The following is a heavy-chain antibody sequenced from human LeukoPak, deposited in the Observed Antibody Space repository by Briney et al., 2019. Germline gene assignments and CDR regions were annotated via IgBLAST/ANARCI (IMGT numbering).Heavy chain of an antibody. CDR2: ISSSSSYI. Sequence: GSLRLSCAASGFTFSSYSMNWVRQAPGKGLEWVSSISSSSSYIYYADSVKGRFTISRDNAKNSLYLQMNSLRAEDTAVYYCANDQEGSGWYSTPYYGMDVWGQGTTVTVSS. CDR1: GFTFSSYS. D-gene: IGHD6-19*01. V-gene: IGHV3-21*01. CDR3: ANDQEGSGWYSTPYYGMDV. J-gene: IGHJ6*02.